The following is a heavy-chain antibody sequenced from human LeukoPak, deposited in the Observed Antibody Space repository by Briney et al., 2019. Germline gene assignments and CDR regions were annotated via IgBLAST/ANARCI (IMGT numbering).Heavy chain of an antibody. CDR1: GYSFSSYW. Sequence: TGESLKISCKGSGYSFSSYWISWVRQMPGEGLEWMGRIDPGDSFTKYRPSLEGRVTISADKSLSTVYLQWSSLKASDTAIYYCARDGGGVSSWVSHWGQGTLVTVSS. J-gene: IGHJ4*02. CDR2: IDPGDSFT. CDR3: ARDGGGVSSWVSH. V-gene: IGHV5-10-1*01. D-gene: IGHD2-8*02.